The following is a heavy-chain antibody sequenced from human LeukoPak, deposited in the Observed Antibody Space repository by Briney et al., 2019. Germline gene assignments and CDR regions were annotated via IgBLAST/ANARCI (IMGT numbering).Heavy chain of an antibody. J-gene: IGHJ4*02. CDR2: INPSGGST. Sequence: GASVKVSCKASGYTFTSYDINWVRQATGQGLEWMGIINPSGGSTSYAQKFQGRVTMTRDTSTSTVYMELSSLRSEDTAVYYCARDWSADYYDSSGYYYAFDYWGQGTLVTVSS. CDR1: GYTFTSYD. V-gene: IGHV1-46*01. D-gene: IGHD3-22*01. CDR3: ARDWSADYYDSSGYYYAFDY.